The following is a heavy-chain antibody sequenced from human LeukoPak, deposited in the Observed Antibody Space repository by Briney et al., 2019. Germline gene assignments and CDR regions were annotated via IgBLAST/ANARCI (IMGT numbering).Heavy chain of an antibody. CDR2: IYPGDSDT. CDR3: AGPTRVAAAGTWWFDP. CDR1: GYSFTNYW. J-gene: IGHJ5*02. V-gene: IGHV5-51*01. Sequence: GESLKISCKGSGYSFTNYWIGWVRQMPGKGLEWMGIIYPGDSDTRYSPSFQGQVTISADKSISTAYLQWSSLKASDTAMYYCAGPTRVAAAGTWWFDPWGQGTLVTVSS. D-gene: IGHD6-13*01.